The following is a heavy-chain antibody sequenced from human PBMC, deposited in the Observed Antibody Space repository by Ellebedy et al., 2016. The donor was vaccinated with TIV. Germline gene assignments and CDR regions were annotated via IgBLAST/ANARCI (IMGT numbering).Heavy chain of an antibody. CDR2: INPSGGST. Sequence: AASVKVSCKASGYTFTSYYMHWVRQAPGQGLEWMGIINPSGGSTSYAQKFQGRVTMTRDTSTSTVYMELSRLRSDDTAVYYCARDHRDRHAFDIWGQGTMVTVSS. V-gene: IGHV1-46*01. J-gene: IGHJ3*02. CDR1: GYTFTSYY. CDR3: ARDHRDRHAFDI.